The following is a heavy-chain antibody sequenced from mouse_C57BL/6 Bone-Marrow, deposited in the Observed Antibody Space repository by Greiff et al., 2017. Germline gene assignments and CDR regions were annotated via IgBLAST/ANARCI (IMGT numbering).Heavy chain of an antibody. CDR2: IFPGDGRT. CDR1: DYTFTNYD. D-gene: IGHD1-1*01. V-gene: IGHV1S56*01. J-gene: IGHJ1*01. CDR3: GRSPAYGSRWYLSV. Sequence: QVQLKESGADLVKPGASLKLSCKASDYTFTNYDIHWVRQRPEQGLEWIGWIFPGDGRTEYNERFQGKATLTTDKSSSTAYMQLSRLTSEDSAVYFCGRSPAYGSRWYLSVWGAGTTVTVSS.